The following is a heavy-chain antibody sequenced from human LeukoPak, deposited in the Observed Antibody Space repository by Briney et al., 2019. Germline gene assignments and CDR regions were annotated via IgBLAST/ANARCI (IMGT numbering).Heavy chain of an antibody. D-gene: IGHD3-10*01. CDR1: GGSISSGGYS. J-gene: IGHJ4*02. Sequence: SETLSLTCAVSGGSISSGGYSWRWIRQPPGKGLEWIGYIYHSGSTYYNPSLKSRVTISVDRSKNQFSLKLSSVTAADTAVYYCASTRFGESIFDYWGQGTLVTVSS. CDR3: ASTRFGESIFDY. V-gene: IGHV4-30-2*01. CDR2: IYHSGST.